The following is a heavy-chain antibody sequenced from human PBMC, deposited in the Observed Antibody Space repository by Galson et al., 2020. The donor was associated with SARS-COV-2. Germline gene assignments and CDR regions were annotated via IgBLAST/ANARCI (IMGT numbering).Heavy chain of an antibody. Sequence: SETLSLTCTVSGGSISSYYWSWIRQPPGKGLEWLGHIYYSGRTNYNPSLKSRVTISVDTSKNQFSLKLSSVTAADTAVYYCARQPLWFGELLFYFDYWGQGTLVTVSS. J-gene: IGHJ4*02. CDR1: GGSISSYY. V-gene: IGHV4-59*08. CDR3: ARQPLWFGELLFYFDY. CDR2: IYYSGRT. D-gene: IGHD3-10*01.